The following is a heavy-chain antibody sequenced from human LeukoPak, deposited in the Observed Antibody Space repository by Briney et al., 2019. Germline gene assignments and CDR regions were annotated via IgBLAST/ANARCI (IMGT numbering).Heavy chain of an antibody. J-gene: IGHJ4*02. D-gene: IGHD5-24*01. V-gene: IGHV4-30-2*01. Sequence: SETLSLTCAVSGGSISSGGYSWSWIRQPPGKGLEWIGYIYHSGSTYYNPSLKSRVTISVDRSKNQFSLKLSSVTAADTAVYYCVAARMATITNTYSRWGQGTLVTVSS. CDR1: GGSISSGGYS. CDR2: IYHSGST. CDR3: VAARMATITNTYSR.